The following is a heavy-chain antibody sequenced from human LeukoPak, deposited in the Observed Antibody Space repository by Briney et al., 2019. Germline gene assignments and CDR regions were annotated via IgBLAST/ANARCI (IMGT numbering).Heavy chain of an antibody. CDR3: ARGMGSGTYRRFDF. CDR1: GYTFTSYG. Sequence: GASVKVSCKASGYTFTSYGISWVRQAPGQGLEWMGWISAYNGNTNYAQKFQGRVTMTRDTSISTAYMELSRLRSDDTAVYYCARGMGSGTYRRFDFWGQGTLVTVSS. V-gene: IGHV1-18*01. J-gene: IGHJ4*02. CDR2: ISAYNGNT. D-gene: IGHD3-10*01.